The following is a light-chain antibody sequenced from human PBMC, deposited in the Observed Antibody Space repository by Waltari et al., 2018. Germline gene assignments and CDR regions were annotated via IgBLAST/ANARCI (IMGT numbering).Light chain of an antibody. V-gene: IGLV2-14*01. Sequence: QSALTQPASVSGSPGQSITIPCPGTSSDVGCHNHVSWYQQTPGKAPKLLIYDVTKRHLGVSNRYSGSKSGNTASLTISGLQAEDEAVYYCSSYRTSSTFVFGPGTKVTVL. CDR1: SSDVGCHNH. CDR3: SSYRTSSTFV. J-gene: IGLJ1*01. CDR2: DVT.